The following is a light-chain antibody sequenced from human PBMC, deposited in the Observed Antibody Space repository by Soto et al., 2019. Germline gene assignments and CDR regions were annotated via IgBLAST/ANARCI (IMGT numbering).Light chain of an antibody. J-gene: IGLJ3*02. Sequence: QSVLTQPASVSGSPGQSITISCTGTSSDVGSHNYVSWFQQHPGKAPKLMIYEVSKRPSGVPDRFSGSKSGNTASLTVSGLQAEDEADYYCNSYAGSNNWVFGGGTKLTVL. CDR1: SSDVGSHNY. V-gene: IGLV2-8*01. CDR2: EVS. CDR3: NSYAGSNNWV.